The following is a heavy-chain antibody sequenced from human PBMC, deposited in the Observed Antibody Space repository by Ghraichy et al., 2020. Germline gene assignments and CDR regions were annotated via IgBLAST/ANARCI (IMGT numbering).Heavy chain of an antibody. V-gene: IGHV3-23*01. CDR1: GFTFSSYA. CDR2: ISGSGSST. J-gene: IGHJ6*02. Sequence: GGSLRLSCAASGFTFSSYAMSWVRQAPGKGLEWVSAISGSGSSTYYADSVKGRFTISRDKSKNTLYLQMNSLRAEDTAVYYCAEAVGYHYYYGMDVWGQGTTVTVSS. CDR3: AEAVGYHYYYGMDV. D-gene: IGHD6-19*01.